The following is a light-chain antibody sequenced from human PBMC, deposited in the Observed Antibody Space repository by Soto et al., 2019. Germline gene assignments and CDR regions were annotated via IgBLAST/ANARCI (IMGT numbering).Light chain of an antibody. J-gene: IGKJ1*01. CDR1: QSISSW. CDR3: HQYGSSPWT. CDR2: KAS. Sequence: DIQMTQSPSTLSASVGDRVTITCRASQSISSWLAWYQQKPGKAPNLLIYKASSLETGVPSRFSGSGSGTEFTLTISRLEPEDFAVYYCHQYGSSPWTFGQGTKVEIK. V-gene: IGKV1-5*03.